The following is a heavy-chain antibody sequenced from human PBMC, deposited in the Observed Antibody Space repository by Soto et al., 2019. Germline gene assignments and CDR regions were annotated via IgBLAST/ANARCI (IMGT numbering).Heavy chain of an antibody. V-gene: IGHV4-31*03. CDR3: ARLRIATNNYKWFDP. D-gene: IGHD2-21*01. J-gene: IGHJ5*02. Sequence: SETLSLTCSVSGAALNSGNYYWRWIRQVPWKGLEWIGHIYVTGAVDYNPSLRDRITISQDTSERQFSLNLRLVTAADTAVYYCARLRIATNNYKWFDPWGQGXLVTVSS. CDR2: IYVTGAV. CDR1: GAALNSGNYY.